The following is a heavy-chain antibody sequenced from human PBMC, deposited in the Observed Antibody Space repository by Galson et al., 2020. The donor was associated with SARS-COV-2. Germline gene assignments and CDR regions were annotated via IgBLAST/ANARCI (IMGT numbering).Heavy chain of an antibody. CDR2: MNPKSGNT. J-gene: IGHJ5*02. V-gene: IGHV1-8*01. CDR3: ARVWERGFSYGNWFDP. CDR1: GYTFTNYD. D-gene: IGHD5-18*01. Sequence: ASVKVSCKASGYTFTNYDINWVRQATGEGLEWMGWMNPKSGNTGYVQRFQGRVTMTRDTSTSTAYMELSSLRSEYTAVYYCARVWERGFSYGNWFDPWGQGTLVTGSS.